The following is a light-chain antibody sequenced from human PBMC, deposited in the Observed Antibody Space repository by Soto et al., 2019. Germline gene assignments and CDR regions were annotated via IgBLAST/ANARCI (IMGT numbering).Light chain of an antibody. CDR2: WAS. J-gene: IGKJ2*01. CDR1: QSVLYSSNNKNY. V-gene: IGKV4-1*01. Sequence: DIVMTQSPDSLAVSLGERATINCKSSQSVLYSSNNKNYLAWYQQRPGQPPKLLIYWASTRESGVPDRFSGSGSGTDFTLTITSLQAEDVAVYYCHPYESTPPTFGQGTKLEIK. CDR3: HPYESTPPT.